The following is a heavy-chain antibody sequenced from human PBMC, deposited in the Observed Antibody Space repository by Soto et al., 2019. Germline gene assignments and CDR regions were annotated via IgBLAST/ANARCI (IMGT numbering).Heavy chain of an antibody. CDR3: ARDRRLAARPNEIWFDP. CDR2: IGTAGDT. V-gene: IGHV3-13*01. Sequence: EVQLVESGGGLVQPGGSLRLSCAASGFTFSSYDMHWVRQATGKGLEWVSAIGTAGDTYYPGSVKGRFTISRENAKNSLYLQMNSLRAEDTAVYYCARDRRLAARPNEIWFDPWGQGTLVTVSS. CDR1: GFTFSSYD. D-gene: IGHD6-6*01. J-gene: IGHJ5*02.